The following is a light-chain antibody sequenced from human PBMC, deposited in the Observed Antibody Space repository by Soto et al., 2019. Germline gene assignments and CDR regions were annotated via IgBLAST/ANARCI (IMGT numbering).Light chain of an antibody. CDR3: SSYTSSSSWV. J-gene: IGLJ3*02. Sequence: QSVLTQPASVSGSPGQSITISCTGTSSDVGAYNYVSWYQQHSGKAPKLIIYEVTNRPSGVSNRFSASKSGNTASLTIFGLQAEDEADYSCSSYTSSSSWVFGGGTKLTVL. V-gene: IGLV2-14*01. CDR1: SSDVGAYNY. CDR2: EVT.